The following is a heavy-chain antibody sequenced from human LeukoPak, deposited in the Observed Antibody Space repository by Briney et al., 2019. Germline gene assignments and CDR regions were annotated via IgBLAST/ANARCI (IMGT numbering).Heavy chain of an antibody. CDR1: GFTFSSYG. Sequence: GGTLRLSCAASGFTFSSYGMSWVRQAPGKGLEWVLAISGSGGRTYYADFVKGRFTISRDNSKNTLYLQMNSLRAEDTAVYYCAKAGRGGAITMIRGVKGDYYYMDVWGKGTTVTISS. V-gene: IGHV3-23*01. D-gene: IGHD3-10*01. CDR3: AKAGRGGAITMIRGVKGDYYYMDV. CDR2: ISGSGGRT. J-gene: IGHJ6*03.